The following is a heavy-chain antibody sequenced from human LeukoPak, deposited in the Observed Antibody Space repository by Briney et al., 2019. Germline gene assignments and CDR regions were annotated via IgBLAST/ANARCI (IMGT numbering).Heavy chain of an antibody. CDR2: IYYSGST. Sequence: PSETLSLTCTVSGGSISSYYWSWIRQPPGKGLEWIGYIYYSGSTNYNPSLKSRVTISVDTSKNQFSLKLSSVTAADTAVYYCARSPTYSSSWYGSVDNWFDPWGQGTLVTVSS. J-gene: IGHJ5*02. CDR1: GGSISSYY. V-gene: IGHV4-59*01. CDR3: ARSPTYSSSWYGSVDNWFDP. D-gene: IGHD6-13*01.